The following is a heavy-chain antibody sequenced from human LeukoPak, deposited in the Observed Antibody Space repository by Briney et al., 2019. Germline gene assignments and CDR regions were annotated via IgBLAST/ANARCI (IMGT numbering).Heavy chain of an antibody. CDR3: ARDRNPTYYYYYGMDV. V-gene: IGHV3-30-3*01. Sequence: GGSLRLSCAASGFTFSSYAMSWVRQAPGKGLEWVAVISYDGSNKYYADSVKGRFTISRDNSKNTLYLQMNSLRAEDTAVYYCARDRNPTYYYYYGMDVWGQGTTVTVSS. CDR1: GFTFSSYA. J-gene: IGHJ6*02. CDR2: ISYDGSNK.